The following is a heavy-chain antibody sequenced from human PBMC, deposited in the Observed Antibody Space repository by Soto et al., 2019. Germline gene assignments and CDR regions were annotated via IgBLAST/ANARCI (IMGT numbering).Heavy chain of an antibody. V-gene: IGHV3-30*18. CDR1: GFTFSSYG. CDR2: ISYDGSNK. Sequence: PGGSLRLSCAASGFTFSSYGMHWVRQAPGKGLEWVAVISYDGSNKYYADSVKGRFTISRDNSKNTLYLQMNSLRAEDTAVYYCAKDRRGMGVWGQGTTVTVSS. CDR3: AKDRRGMGV. J-gene: IGHJ6*02.